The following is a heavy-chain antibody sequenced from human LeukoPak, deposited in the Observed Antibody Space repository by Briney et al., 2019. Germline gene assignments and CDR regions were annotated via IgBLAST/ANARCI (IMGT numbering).Heavy chain of an antibody. D-gene: IGHD5-12*01. CDR2: IIPIFGTA. J-gene: IGHJ5*01. Sequence: GASVKVSCKASGGTFSSYAISWVRQAPGQGLEWMGGIIPIFGTANYAQKFQGRVTITTDESTSTAYMELSSLRSEDTAVYYCARVATMSRGFDYWGQEPWSPSPQ. V-gene: IGHV1-69*05. CDR1: GGTFSSYA. CDR3: ARVATMSRGFDY.